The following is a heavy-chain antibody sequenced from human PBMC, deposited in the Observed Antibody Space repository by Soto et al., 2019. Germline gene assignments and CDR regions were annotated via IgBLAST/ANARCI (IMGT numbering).Heavy chain of an antibody. CDR2: ITSSGSYV. D-gene: IGHD3-3*02. V-gene: IGHV3-21*01. J-gene: IGHJ6*02. CDR3: VKDEGIEAMDV. CDR1: GFTFSRNT. Sequence: GGSLRLSCVTSGFTFSRNTMNWVRQAPGKGLEWVASITSSGSYVYYADSVEGRFSASRDNAKNSLSLQMDSLRPDDTAIYFCVKDEGIEAMDVWGQGTRVTVSS.